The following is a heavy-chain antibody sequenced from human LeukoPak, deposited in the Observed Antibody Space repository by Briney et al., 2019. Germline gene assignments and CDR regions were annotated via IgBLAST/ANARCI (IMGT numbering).Heavy chain of an antibody. CDR3: AKDQGPLMYSSSWYDYYFDY. Sequence: GGSLRLSCVASGFTFSSYWMTWVRQAPGKGLEWGANRKTDGSQIYYVDSVKGRFTISRDNSKNTLYLQMNSLRAEDTAVYYCAKDQGPLMYSSSWYDYYFDYWGQGTLVTVSS. V-gene: IGHV3-7*01. CDR2: RKTDGSQI. J-gene: IGHJ4*02. D-gene: IGHD6-13*01. CDR1: GFTFSSYW.